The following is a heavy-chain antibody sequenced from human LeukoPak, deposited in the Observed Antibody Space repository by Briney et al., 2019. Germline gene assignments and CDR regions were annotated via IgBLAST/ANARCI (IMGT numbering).Heavy chain of an antibody. CDR2: IYHNGST. J-gene: IGHJ6*02. CDR3: ARVPSSETRIAAAGTGYYYYGMDV. Sequence: PSGTLSLTCAVSVGSISSSNWWNWVRQPPGKGLEWIGEIYHNGSTNYNPSLKSRVTMSVDKSKNQFSLKLSSVTAADTAVYYCARVPSSETRIAAAGTGYYYYGMDVWGQGTTVTVSS. CDR1: VGSISSSNW. D-gene: IGHD6-13*01. V-gene: IGHV4-4*02.